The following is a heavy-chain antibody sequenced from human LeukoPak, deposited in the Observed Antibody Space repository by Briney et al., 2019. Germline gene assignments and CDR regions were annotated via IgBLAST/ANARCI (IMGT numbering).Heavy chain of an antibody. CDR2: ISSSSSYI. D-gene: IGHD6-19*01. J-gene: IGHJ4*02. Sequence: PGGSLRLSCAASGFTFSSYSMNWVRQAPGKGLEWVSSISSSSSYIYYADSVKGRFTISRDNAKNSLYLQMNSLRAEDTAVYYCARDYMAGTTRGHFDYWGQGTLVTVSS. CDR3: ARDYMAGTTRGHFDY. CDR1: GFTFSSYS. V-gene: IGHV3-21*01.